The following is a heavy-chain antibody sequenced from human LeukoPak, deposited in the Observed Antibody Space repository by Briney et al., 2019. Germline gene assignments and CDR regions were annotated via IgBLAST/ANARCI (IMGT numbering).Heavy chain of an antibody. J-gene: IGHJ6*04. CDR3: ARDTKALMVRGVMVGYYYYGMDV. D-gene: IGHD3-10*01. CDR1: GYTFTSYA. Sequence: GASVKVSCKASGYTFTSYAMHWVRQAPGQRLEWMGWINAGNGNTKYSQKFQGRVTITRDTSASTAYRELRSLRSDDTAVYYCARDTKALMVRGVMVGYYYYGMDVWGKGTTVTVSS. CDR2: INAGNGNT. V-gene: IGHV1-3*01.